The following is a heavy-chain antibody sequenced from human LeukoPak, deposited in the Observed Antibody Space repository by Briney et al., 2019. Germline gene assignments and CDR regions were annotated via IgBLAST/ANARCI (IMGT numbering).Heavy chain of an antibody. CDR1: GGTFSSYA. D-gene: IGHD3-22*01. CDR2: IIPIFGTA. V-gene: IGHV1-69*13. Sequence: GASVKVPCKASGGTFSSYAISWVRQAPGQGLEWMGGIIPIFGTANYAQKFQGRVTITADESTSTAYMELSSLRSEYTAVYYCARNYYYDSSGYYYNYWGQGTLVTVSS. J-gene: IGHJ4*02. CDR3: ARNYYYDSSGYYYNY.